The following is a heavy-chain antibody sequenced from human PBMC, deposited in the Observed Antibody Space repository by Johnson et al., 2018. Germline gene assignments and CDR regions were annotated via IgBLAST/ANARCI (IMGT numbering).Heavy chain of an antibody. CDR2: ISSSSNYI. Sequence: VQLVQSGGGLVKXGGSLRLSCEASGFSFSSYSMNWVRQAPGKGLEWVSLISSSSNYIYYADSVKGRITISRDNAKNSPFLQMNSLRAEDTAGYYCASVLRGVDFYYGMDVWGQGTTVTVSS. D-gene: IGHD3-10*01. V-gene: IGHV3-21*01. CDR3: ASVLRGVDFYYGMDV. CDR1: GFSFSSYS. J-gene: IGHJ6*02.